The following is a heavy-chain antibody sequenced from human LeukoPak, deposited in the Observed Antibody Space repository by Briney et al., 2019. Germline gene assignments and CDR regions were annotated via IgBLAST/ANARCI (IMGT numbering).Heavy chain of an antibody. Sequence: GASVKVSCKASGGTFSSYAISWVRQAPGQGLEWMGGIIPIFGTANYAQKFQGRVTITADESTSTAYMELSSLRSEDTAVYYCARGPGEYQLPSYYYYYMDVWGKGTTVTVSS. CDR3: ARGPGEYQLPSYYYYYMDV. J-gene: IGHJ6*03. CDR2: IIPIFGTA. D-gene: IGHD2-2*01. CDR1: GGTFSSYA. V-gene: IGHV1-69*13.